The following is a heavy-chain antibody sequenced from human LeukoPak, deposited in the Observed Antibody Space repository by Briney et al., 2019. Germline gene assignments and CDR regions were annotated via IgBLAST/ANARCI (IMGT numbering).Heavy chain of an antibody. Sequence: GGSLRLPCAASGFTFSSYDMHWVCQATGKGLEWVSAIGIAGDTYYPGSVKGRFTISRENAKNSLYLQMNSLRAGDTAVYYCARRHPFYQYGMDVWGQGTTVTVSS. CDR2: IGIAGDT. CDR1: GFTFSSYD. V-gene: IGHV3-13*04. J-gene: IGHJ6*02. CDR3: ARRHPFYQYGMDV.